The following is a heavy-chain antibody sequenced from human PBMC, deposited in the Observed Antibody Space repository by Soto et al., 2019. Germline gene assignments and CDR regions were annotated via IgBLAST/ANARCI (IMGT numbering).Heavy chain of an antibody. J-gene: IGHJ5*02. Sequence: GGSLRLSCVASGFTLGSYNMNWVRQAPGKGLEWVSTISRSTTYIYYADSVKGRFTISRDNARNSLYLHIDRLRPEDTGLYYCARDGWVGFDIWGQGTPVTVSS. V-gene: IGHV3-21*01. CDR2: ISRSTTYI. CDR1: GFTLGSYN. D-gene: IGHD1-26*01. CDR3: ARDGWVGFDI.